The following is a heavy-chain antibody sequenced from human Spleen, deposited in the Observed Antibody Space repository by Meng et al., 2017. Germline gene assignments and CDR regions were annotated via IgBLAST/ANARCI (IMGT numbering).Heavy chain of an antibody. J-gene: IGHJ4*02. CDR2: ISYDGSNK. Sequence: GGSLRLSCAASGFTFSNYAMHWVRQAPGKGLEWVAVISYDGSNKYYADSVKGRFTISRDNSKNTLYLQMNSLRAEDTAVYYCARDLASIAAASTSYWGQGTLVTVSS. CDR3: ARDLASIAAASTSY. CDR1: GFTFSNYA. D-gene: IGHD6-13*01. V-gene: IGHV3-30*04.